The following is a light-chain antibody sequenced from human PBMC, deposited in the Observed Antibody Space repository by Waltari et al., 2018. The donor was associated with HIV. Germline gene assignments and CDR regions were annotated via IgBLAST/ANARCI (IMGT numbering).Light chain of an antibody. V-gene: IGLV2-14*03. Sequence: SALTQPASVSGSPGQSITISCLGASSDIGSFDHVSWYQKHPDKAPKRILYDVTYRPSGVSGRFSGSRSGSMASLTISGLQPEDEADYFCCSYSDSGTILFGGGTRVTVL. CDR1: SSDIGSFDH. J-gene: IGLJ2*01. CDR3: CSYSDSGTIL. CDR2: DVT.